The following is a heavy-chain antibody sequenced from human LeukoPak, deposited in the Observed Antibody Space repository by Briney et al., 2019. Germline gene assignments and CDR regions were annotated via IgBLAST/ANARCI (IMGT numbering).Heavy chain of an antibody. CDR1: AYTFTSYG. CDR3: ARITMVRGVIFGWYFDL. Sequence: ASVKLSCKASAYTFTSYGILWVRQAPGQGLEWMGWISAYNGNTKNAQKIQGRVTMTTDTSTSTAYMELRSLRSDDTAVYYGARITMVRGVIFGWYFDLWGRGTLVTVSS. CDR2: ISAYNGNT. J-gene: IGHJ2*01. D-gene: IGHD3-10*01. V-gene: IGHV1-18*01.